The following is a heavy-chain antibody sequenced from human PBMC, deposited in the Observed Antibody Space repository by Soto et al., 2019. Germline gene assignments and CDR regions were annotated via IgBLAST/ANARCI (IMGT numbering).Heavy chain of an antibody. J-gene: IGHJ4*02. D-gene: IGHD5-12*01. Sequence: GASVKVSCKASGYTFTAYYMHWVRQAPGQGLEWMGWINPNSGGTDYARKFQGRVTLTRDTSISTAYMQLTRLTSDDTAVYYCVATTHWSSWGQGTLVTVSS. CDR2: INPNSGGT. CDR3: VATTHWSS. V-gene: IGHV1-2*02. CDR1: GYTFTAYY.